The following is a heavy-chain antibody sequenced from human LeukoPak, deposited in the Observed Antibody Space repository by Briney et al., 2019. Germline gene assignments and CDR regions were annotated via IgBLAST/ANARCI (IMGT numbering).Heavy chain of an antibody. V-gene: IGHV1-2*04. CDR3: ARGSGIVGALLDY. CDR1: GYTFTAYY. Sequence: ASVKVSCKASGYTFTAYYMHWVRQAPGQGLEWMGWINPNSGGTNYAQKFKGWVTLTRDTSINTTYMELSRLASDVTAVYFCARGSGIVGALLDYWGQGTLVTVSS. D-gene: IGHD1-26*01. J-gene: IGHJ4*02. CDR2: INPNSGGT.